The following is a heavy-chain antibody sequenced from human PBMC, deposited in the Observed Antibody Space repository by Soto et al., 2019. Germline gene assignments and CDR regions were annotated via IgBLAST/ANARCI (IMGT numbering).Heavy chain of an antibody. J-gene: IGHJ2*01. Sequence: QVQLVQSGAEVKKPGPSVKVSCKASGGTFSNYPISWVRQAPGQGLEWMGGIIPIFGTVNYAQKFQGRGTITADESTSTAYMELSSLRSEDTAVYYCARGNHRWLQLWYFDLWGRGTLVTVSS. D-gene: IGHD5-12*01. CDR3: ARGNHRWLQLWYFDL. V-gene: IGHV1-69*12. CDR2: IIPIFGTV. CDR1: GGTFSNYP.